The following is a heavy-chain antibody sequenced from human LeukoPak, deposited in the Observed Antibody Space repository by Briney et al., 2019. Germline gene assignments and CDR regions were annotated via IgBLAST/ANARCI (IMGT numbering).Heavy chain of an antibody. Sequence: GGSLSLPCAASGFTFSSYWMHWVRQAPGKGLVWVSRINSDGSSTSYADSVKGRFTISRDNAKNTLYLQMNSLRAEDTAVYYCARDRITMVRGVLPYYYMDVWGKGTTLTVSS. D-gene: IGHD3-10*01. CDR3: ARDRITMVRGVLPYYYMDV. CDR1: GFTFSSYW. V-gene: IGHV3-74*01. J-gene: IGHJ6*03. CDR2: INSDGSST.